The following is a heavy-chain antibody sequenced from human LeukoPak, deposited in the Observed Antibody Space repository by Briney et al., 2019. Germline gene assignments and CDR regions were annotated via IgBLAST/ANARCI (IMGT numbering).Heavy chain of an antibody. J-gene: IGHJ5*02. CDR2: IYRSGST. V-gene: IGHV4-38-2*01. CDR1: GHSMSSGYY. Sequence: SHTLSLTCGVCGHSMSSGYYWGSIRPSPGKGLEWIGNIYRSGSTDYSPPLKGRVTISVDTSKNQFSLRLTSVAAADTAVYYCARRDRWCDPWRQGTLVTVSS. CDR3: ARRDRWCDP.